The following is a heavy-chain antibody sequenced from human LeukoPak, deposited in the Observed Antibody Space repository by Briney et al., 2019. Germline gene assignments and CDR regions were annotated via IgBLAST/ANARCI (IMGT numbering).Heavy chain of an antibody. CDR2: IYYSGST. V-gene: IGHV4-59*11. Sequence: SETLSLICTVSGGSIRSHYWSWIRQPPGKGLEWIGYIYYSGSTEYNPSLKSRVTISVDTSKNQFSLKLTSVTAADTAMYYCAGDVVPAAIQAYWGQGTLVTVSS. D-gene: IGHD2-2*02. CDR1: GGSIRSHY. CDR3: AGDVVPAAIQAY. J-gene: IGHJ4*02.